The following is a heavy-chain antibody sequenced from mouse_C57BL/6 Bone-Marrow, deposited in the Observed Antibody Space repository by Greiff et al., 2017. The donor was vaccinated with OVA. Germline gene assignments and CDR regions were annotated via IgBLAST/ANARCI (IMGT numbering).Heavy chain of an antibody. CDR2: IYPRSGNT. CDR3: ARRKDAMDY. V-gene: IGHV1-81*01. J-gene: IGHJ4*01. CDR1: GYTFTSYG. Sequence: QVQLQQSGAELARPGASVKLSCKASGYTFTSYGISWVKQRTGQGLEWIGEIYPRSGNTYYNEKFKGKATLTADKSSSKAYMELRSLTSEDSAVYFCARRKDAMDYWGQGTSVTVSS.